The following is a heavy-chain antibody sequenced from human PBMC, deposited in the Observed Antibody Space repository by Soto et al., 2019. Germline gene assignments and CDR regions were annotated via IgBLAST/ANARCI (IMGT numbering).Heavy chain of an antibody. CDR3: ARDLYYDFWSGYSNWFDP. J-gene: IGHJ5*02. CDR2: IYTSGST. V-gene: IGHV4-4*07. CDR1: GGSISSYY. D-gene: IGHD3-3*01. Sequence: KASETLSLTCTVSGGSISSYYWSWVRQPAGKGLEWIGRIYTSGSTNYNPSLKSRVTMSVDTSKNQFSLKLSSVTAADTAVYYCARDLYYDFWSGYSNWFDPWGQGTLVTVSS.